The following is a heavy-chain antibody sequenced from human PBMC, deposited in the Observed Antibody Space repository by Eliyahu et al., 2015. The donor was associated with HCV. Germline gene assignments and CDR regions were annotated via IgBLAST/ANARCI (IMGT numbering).Heavy chain of an antibody. CDR1: GGSFSGXY. CDR2: INHSGST. V-gene: IGHV4-34*01. D-gene: IGHD1-26*01. CDR3: AREYIVGATSPASYNWFDP. J-gene: IGHJ5*02. Sequence: QVQLQQWGAGLLKPSETLSLTCAVYGGSFSGXYWSWIRQPPGKGXEXXGEINHSGSTNYNPSLKXRVTISVDTSKNQFSLKLSSVTAADTAVYYCAREYIVGATSPASYNWFDPWGQGTLVTVSS.